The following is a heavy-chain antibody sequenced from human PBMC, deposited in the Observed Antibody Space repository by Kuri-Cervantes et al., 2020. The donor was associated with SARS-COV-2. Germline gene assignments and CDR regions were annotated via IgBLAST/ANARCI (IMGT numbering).Heavy chain of an antibody. D-gene: IGHD3-22*01. CDR1: GGSFSGYY. CDR2: INHSGST. V-gene: IGHV4-34*01. CDR3: ARGGSMIVVRRYFDY. J-gene: IGHJ4*02. Sequence: SDTLSLTCAVYGGSFSGYYWSWIRQPPGKGLEWIGEINHSGSTNYNPSLKSRVTISVDTSKNQFSLKLSSVTAADTAVYYCARGGSMIVVRRYFDYWGQGTLVTVSS.